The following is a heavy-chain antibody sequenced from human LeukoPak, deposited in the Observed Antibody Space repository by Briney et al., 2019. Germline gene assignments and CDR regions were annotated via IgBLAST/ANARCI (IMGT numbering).Heavy chain of an antibody. Sequence: SVKVSCKASGGTFSSYAISWVRQAPGQGLEWMGGIIPIFGTANYAQKFQGRVTITADESTSTAYMELSSLRSEDTAVYYCARDTVVTAIRYYYYYGMDVWGQGTTVTVSS. J-gene: IGHJ6*02. D-gene: IGHD2-21*02. CDR3: ARDTVVTAIRYYYYYGMDV. V-gene: IGHV1-69*01. CDR1: GGTFSSYA. CDR2: IIPIFGTA.